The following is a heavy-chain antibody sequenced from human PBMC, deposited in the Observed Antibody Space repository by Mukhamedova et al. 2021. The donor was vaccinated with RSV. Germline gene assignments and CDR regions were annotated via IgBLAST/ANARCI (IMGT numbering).Heavy chain of an antibody. CDR2: MNPNSGNT. D-gene: IGHD3-22*01. J-gene: IGHJ3*02. CDR3: ARGATYYYDSSAPDEAFDI. V-gene: IGHV1-8*03. Sequence: GLEWMGWMNPNSGNTGYAQKFRGRVTITRNTSISTAYMELSSLRSEDTAVYYCARGATYYYDSSAPDEAFDIWGQGTMVTVSS.